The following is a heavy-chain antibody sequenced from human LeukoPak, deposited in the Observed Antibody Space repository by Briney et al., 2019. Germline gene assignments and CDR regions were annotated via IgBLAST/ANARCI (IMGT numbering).Heavy chain of an antibody. CDR1: GGSISSYY. J-gene: IGHJ5*02. V-gene: IGHV4-59*01. CDR3: ARDDGWDWFDP. D-gene: IGHD2-2*03. CDR2: IYYSGST. Sequence: SETLSLTCTVSGGSISSYYWSWIRQPPGKGLEWIGYIYYSGSTNYNPSLKSRVTISVDTSKNQFSLKLSSVTAADTAVYYCARDDGWDWFDPWGQGTLVTVSS.